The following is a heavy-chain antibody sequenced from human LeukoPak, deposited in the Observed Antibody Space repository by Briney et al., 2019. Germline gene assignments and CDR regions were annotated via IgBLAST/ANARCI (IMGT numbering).Heavy chain of an antibody. Sequence: SVKVSCKASGGTFSTYAINWVRQAPGQGLEWMGGIIPIFDTANYAQKFQGRVTLTRDTSTSTVYMELSSLRSEDTAIYYCARIRDGYNDAYDLWGQGTVVTVPS. D-gene: IGHD5-24*01. J-gene: IGHJ3*01. V-gene: IGHV1-69*05. CDR3: ARIRDGYNDAYDL. CDR1: GGTFSTYA. CDR2: IIPIFDTA.